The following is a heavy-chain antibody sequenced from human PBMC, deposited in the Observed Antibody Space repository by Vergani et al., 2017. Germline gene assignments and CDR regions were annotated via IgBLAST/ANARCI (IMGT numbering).Heavy chain of an antibody. J-gene: IGHJ5*02. D-gene: IGHD1-1*01. V-gene: IGHV5-51*01. CDR2: IYPADSDT. CDR3: ARHTTYTVS. Sequence: EVELVQSGPEMRKPGESLKISCKGSEYSFGNYWIGWVRQMPGKGLEWMGIIYPADSDTRYSPSFQGQVTISGDKSISTAFLQWDSLKASDTALYYCARHTTYTVSWGQGTLVTVSS. CDR1: EYSFGNYW.